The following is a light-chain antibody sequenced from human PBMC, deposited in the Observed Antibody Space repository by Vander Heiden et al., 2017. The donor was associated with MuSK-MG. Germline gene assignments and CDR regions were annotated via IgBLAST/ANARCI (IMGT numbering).Light chain of an antibody. Sequence: EIVLTQSPDTLSLSPGERATFSCRASERVDSLFLHWYQQKAGQAPRLLIYGTSWMDNGIPDRFSGSGFETDFTLTISRLVPADFAVYYWQHGGPSWTFGQGTKVEIK. CDR3: QHGGPSWT. CDR2: GTS. J-gene: IGKJ1*01. V-gene: IGKV3-20*01. CDR1: ERVDSLF.